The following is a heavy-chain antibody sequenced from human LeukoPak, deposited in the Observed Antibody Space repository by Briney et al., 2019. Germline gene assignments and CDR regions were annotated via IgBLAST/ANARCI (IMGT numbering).Heavy chain of an antibody. J-gene: IGHJ4*02. Sequence: PSETLSLTCTVSGGSISSGGYYWSWIRQHPGKGLEWIGYIYYSGSTYYNPSLKSRVTISVDTSKNQFSLKLSSVTAADTAVYYCARSGYSGYDQDYWGQGTLVTVSS. V-gene: IGHV4-31*03. CDR3: ARSGYSGYDQDY. CDR1: GGSISSGGYY. CDR2: IYYSGST. D-gene: IGHD5-12*01.